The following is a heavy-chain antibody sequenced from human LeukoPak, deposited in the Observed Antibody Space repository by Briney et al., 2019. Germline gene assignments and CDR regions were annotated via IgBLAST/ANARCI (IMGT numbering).Heavy chain of an antibody. Sequence: SETLSLTCAVYGGSFSGYYWSWIRQPPGKGLEWIGEINHSGSTNYNPSLKSRVTISVDTSKNQFPLKLSSVTAADTAVYYCARGGGSIAAAGTSWFDPWGQGTLVTVSS. CDR1: GGSFSGYY. CDR2: INHSGST. J-gene: IGHJ5*02. V-gene: IGHV4-34*01. D-gene: IGHD6-13*01. CDR3: ARGGGSIAAAGTSWFDP.